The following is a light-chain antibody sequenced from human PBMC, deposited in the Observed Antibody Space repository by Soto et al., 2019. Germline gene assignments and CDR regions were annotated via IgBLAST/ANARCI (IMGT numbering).Light chain of an antibody. Sequence: IVMTPSPATLSVFPGERATLSCRASQSISNNLAWLQQTPGQAPRLLIYAASRRATGIPDRFAGSGSGADFTLTINRLEPEDFAVYYSQKYVSPPRAFSQGTKVDIK. V-gene: IGKV3-20*01. CDR3: QKYVSPPRA. CDR1: QSISNN. J-gene: IGKJ1*01. CDR2: AAS.